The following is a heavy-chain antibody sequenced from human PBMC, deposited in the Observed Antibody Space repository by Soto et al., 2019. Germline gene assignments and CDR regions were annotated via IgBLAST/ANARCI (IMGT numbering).Heavy chain of an antibody. Sequence: SETLSLTCTVSGGSISSSSCFWGWIRQPPGKGLEWIGSIFYSGIPYKNPSLKGRVTIFVDTSKNQFSLKLSSVTAADTAVYYCARHATIFGVVSHFDFWGQGTLVTVSS. J-gene: IGHJ4*02. V-gene: IGHV4-39*01. CDR1: GGSISSSSCF. D-gene: IGHD3-3*01. CDR3: ARHATIFGVVSHFDF. CDR2: IFYSGIP.